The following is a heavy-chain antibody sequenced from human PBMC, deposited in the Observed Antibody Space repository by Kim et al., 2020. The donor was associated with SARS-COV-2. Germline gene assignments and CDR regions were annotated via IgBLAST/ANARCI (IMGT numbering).Heavy chain of an antibody. CDR3: ARDTTTTVTPYYYYYYGMDV. V-gene: IGHV3-21*01. CDR2: ISSSSSYI. D-gene: IGHD4-17*01. Sequence: GGSLRLSCAASGFTFSSYSMNWVRQAPGKGLEWVSSISSSSSYIYYADSVKGRFTISRDNAKNSLYLQMNSLRAEDTAVYYCARDTTTTVTPYYYYYYGMDVWGQGTTVTVSS. CDR1: GFTFSSYS. J-gene: IGHJ6*02.